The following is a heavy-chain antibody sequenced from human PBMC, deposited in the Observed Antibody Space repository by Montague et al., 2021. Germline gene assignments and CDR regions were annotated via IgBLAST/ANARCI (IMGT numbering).Heavy chain of an antibody. D-gene: IGHD4-17*01. CDR3: ARASSYGKSSYYYMDV. V-gene: IGHV3-30-3*01. J-gene: IGHJ6*03. Sequence: SLRLSCAPPGFTFSSYAMHWVRQAPGRGLEWVAVISYDGIKEYYADSVRGRFTISRDNSNSTLYMQMNSLRAEDTAMYYCARASSYGKSSYYYMDVWGRGTTVTVSS. CDR1: GFTFSSYA. CDR2: ISYDGIKE.